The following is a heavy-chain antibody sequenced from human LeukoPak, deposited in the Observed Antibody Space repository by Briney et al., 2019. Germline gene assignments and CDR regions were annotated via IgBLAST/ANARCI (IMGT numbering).Heavy chain of an antibody. CDR3: ASGKSGGSRGPAFDI. V-gene: IGHV3-53*01. Sequence: GGSLRLSCAASGFTFSSYEMNWVRQAPGKGLEWVSVIYSGGSTYYADSVKGRFTISRDNSKNTLYLQMNSLRAEDTAVYYCASGKSGGSRGPAFDIWGQGTMVTVSS. J-gene: IGHJ3*02. CDR1: GFTFSSYE. CDR2: IYSGGST. D-gene: IGHD2-15*01.